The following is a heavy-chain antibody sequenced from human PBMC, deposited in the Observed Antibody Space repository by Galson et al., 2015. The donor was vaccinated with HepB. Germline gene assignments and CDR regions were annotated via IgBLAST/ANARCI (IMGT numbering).Heavy chain of an antibody. V-gene: IGHV3-23*01. J-gene: IGHJ6*02. CDR3: AKALVGGTVGAMDV. CDR2: ISDSGDSP. CDR1: GFTFSSYA. D-gene: IGHD1-26*01. Sequence: SLRLSCAASGFTFSSYAMSWVRQAPGKGLEWVSDISDSGDSPYYADSVKGRFTISRDNSRNTVYLQMNSLRVEDTAIYYCAKALVGGTVGAMDVWGQGTTVTVSS.